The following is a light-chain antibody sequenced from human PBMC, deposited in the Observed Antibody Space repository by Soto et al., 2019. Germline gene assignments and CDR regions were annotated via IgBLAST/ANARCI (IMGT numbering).Light chain of an antibody. J-gene: IGLJ1*01. CDR1: SSDVGGYNY. CDR3: TSHAGSNNYV. V-gene: IGLV2-8*01. Sequence: QSALTRPPWASGSPGQSVTISCTGTSSDVGGYNYVSWYQQHPGKAPKLIISEVSKRPSGVPDRFSGSKSGNTASLTVSGLQAEDEADYYCTSHAGSNNYVFGTGTKVTVL. CDR2: EVS.